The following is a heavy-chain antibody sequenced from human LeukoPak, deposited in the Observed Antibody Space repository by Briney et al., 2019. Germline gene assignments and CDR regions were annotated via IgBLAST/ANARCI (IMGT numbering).Heavy chain of an antibody. CDR2: ISYSGNT. V-gene: IGHV4-59*01. J-gene: IGHJ5*02. CDR3: ATLTGYSSESWFDP. D-gene: IGHD3-9*01. Sequence: SETLSLTCTVSGGSISSYYWSWIRQPPGKGLEWIGHISYSGNTNYNPSLKSRVTISVDTSKNQFSLKLSSVTAADTAVYYCATLTGYSSESWFDPWGQGILVTVSS. CDR1: GGSISSYY.